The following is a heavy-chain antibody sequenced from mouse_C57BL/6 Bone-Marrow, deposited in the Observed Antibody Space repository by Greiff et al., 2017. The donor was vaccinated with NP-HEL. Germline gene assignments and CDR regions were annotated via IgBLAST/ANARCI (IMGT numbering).Heavy chain of an antibody. J-gene: IGHJ1*03. CDR3: ASYYGSSYGYWYFDV. V-gene: IGHV14-3*01. Sequence: VQLQQSVAELVRPGASVKLSCTASGFNIKNTYMHWVKQRPEQGLEWIGRIDPANGNTKYAPKFQGKATITADTSSNTAYLQLSSLTSEDTAIYYCASYYGSSYGYWYFDVWGTGTTVTVSS. CDR2: IDPANGNT. CDR1: GFNIKNTY. D-gene: IGHD1-1*01.